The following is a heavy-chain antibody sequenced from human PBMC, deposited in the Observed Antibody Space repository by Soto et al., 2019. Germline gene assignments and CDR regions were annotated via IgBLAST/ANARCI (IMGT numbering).Heavy chain of an antibody. D-gene: IGHD3-22*01. CDR3: TTDPGWLYYDSGSWPDNY. CDR1: GFTFSNAW. V-gene: IGHV3-15*01. Sequence: NPGGSLRLSCAASGFTFSNAWMSWVRQAPGKGLEWVGRIKSKTDGGTTDYAAPVKGRFTISRDDSKNTLYLQMNSLKTEDTAVYYCTTDPGWLYYDSGSWPDNYWGQGTLVTVSS. CDR2: IKSKTDGGTT. J-gene: IGHJ4*02.